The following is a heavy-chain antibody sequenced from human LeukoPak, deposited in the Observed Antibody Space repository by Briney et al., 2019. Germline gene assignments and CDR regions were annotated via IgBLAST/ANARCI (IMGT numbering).Heavy chain of an antibody. J-gene: IGHJ4*02. D-gene: IGHD6-13*01. CDR1: GYTFTGYY. CDR3: AIGVIAAAPFFDY. Sequence: GASVKVSCKASGYTFTGYYMHWVRQAPGQGLEWMGWINPNSGGTNYAQKFQGRVTMTRDTSISTAYMELSRLRSDDTAVYYCAIGVIAAAPFFDYWGQGTLVTVSS. V-gene: IGHV1-2*02. CDR2: INPNSGGT.